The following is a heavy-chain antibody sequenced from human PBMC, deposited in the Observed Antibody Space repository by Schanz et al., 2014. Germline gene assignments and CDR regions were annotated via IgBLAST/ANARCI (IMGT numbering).Heavy chain of an antibody. CDR2: INTNTGNP. V-gene: IGHV7-4-1*02. Sequence: QVQLMQSGAEVKEPGASVKVSCKASGYTFTNYAINWVRQAPGQGLEWMGWINTNTGNPTYAQAFTGRFLFSLDTSVNTAYLQISSLEADDTAVYYCARRGIRGVFSSFDYWGLGTLVTVSS. CDR1: GYTFTNYA. D-gene: IGHD3-10*01. J-gene: IGHJ4*02. CDR3: ARRGIRGVFSSFDY.